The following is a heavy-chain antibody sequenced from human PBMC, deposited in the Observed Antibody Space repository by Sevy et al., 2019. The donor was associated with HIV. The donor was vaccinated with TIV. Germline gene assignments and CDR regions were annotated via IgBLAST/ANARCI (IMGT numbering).Heavy chain of an antibody. CDR1: GFTFSDYG. D-gene: IGHD3-10*01. CDR3: AREGDLRYFDF. V-gene: IGHV3-33*01. Sequence: GGSLRLSCEVFGFTFSDYGMHWVRQAPGKGLEWVAGIWYDGINKYYADSVKGRFTISRDNAQSSMYLQMNRLRAEDTAVYYCAREGDLRYFDFWGRGTLVTVSS. CDR2: IWYDGINK. J-gene: IGHJ2*01.